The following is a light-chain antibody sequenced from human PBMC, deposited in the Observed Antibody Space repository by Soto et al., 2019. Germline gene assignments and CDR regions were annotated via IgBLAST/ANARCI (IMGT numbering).Light chain of an antibody. CDR2: GAS. J-gene: IGKJ4*01. Sequence: EIVLTQSPGTLSLSPGERATLSCRASQSFRSSYLAWNQQKPGQAPRLLIFGASSRATGIPDRFSGSGSGTDFTLTISILEPEDFAVYYCQQYGSAPLTFGGGTKVEIK. CDR3: QQYGSAPLT. CDR1: QSFRSSY. V-gene: IGKV3-20*01.